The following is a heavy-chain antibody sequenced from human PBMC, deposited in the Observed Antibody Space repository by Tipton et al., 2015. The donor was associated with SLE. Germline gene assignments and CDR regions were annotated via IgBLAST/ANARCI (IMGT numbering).Heavy chain of an antibody. V-gene: IGHV4-38-2*02. CDR1: GYSISSGYY. CDR2: MYYSGST. Sequence: TLSLTCSVSGYSISSGYYWDWIRQPPGKGLEWIGSMYYSGSTDYNPSLMSRVTISRDTSKNQFSLRLSSVTAADTAVYYCAREVEGYSSSWFKGFFDVWGQGTLVTVSS. J-gene: IGHJ4*02. D-gene: IGHD6-13*01. CDR3: AREVEGYSSSWFKGFFDV.